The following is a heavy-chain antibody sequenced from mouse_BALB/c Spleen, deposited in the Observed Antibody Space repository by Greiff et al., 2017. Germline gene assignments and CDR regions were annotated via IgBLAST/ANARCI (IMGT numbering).Heavy chain of an antibody. J-gene: IGHJ1*01. CDR2: IYPGNSDT. D-gene: IGHD1-1*01. V-gene: IGHV1-5*01. CDR1: GYTFPSYW. CDR3: TLYYGSSYWYFDV. Sequence: EVQLQQSGTVLARPGASVKMSCKASGYTFPSYWMHWVKQRPGQGLEWIGAIYPGNSDTSYNQKFKGKAKLTAVTSTSTAYMELSSLTNEDSAVYYCTLYYGSSYWYFDVWGAGTTVTVSS.